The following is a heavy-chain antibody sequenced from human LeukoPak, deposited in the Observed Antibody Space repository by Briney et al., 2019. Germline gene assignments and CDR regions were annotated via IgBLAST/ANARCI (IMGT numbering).Heavy chain of an antibody. Sequence: AETLSLTCTVSGGSFSTYYWSWVRQPAGKGLEWIGRIYTSGSTNYNPSLKSRVTISADTSKNQFYLKLTSVTVADTAVYCCTRDRGDYGGPDYWGRGTLVTVSS. J-gene: IGHJ4*02. CDR2: IYTSGST. V-gene: IGHV4-4*07. CDR1: GGSFSTYY. D-gene: IGHD4-23*01. CDR3: TRDRGDYGGPDY.